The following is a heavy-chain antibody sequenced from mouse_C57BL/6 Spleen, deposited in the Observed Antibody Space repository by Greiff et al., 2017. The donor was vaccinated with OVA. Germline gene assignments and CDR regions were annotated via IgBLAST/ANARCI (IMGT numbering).Heavy chain of an antibody. V-gene: IGHV1-80*01. CDR1: GYAFSSYW. CDR2: IYPGDGDT. J-gene: IGHJ2*01. CDR3: AREGTTDPDY. Sequence: QVTLKVSGAELVKPGASVKISCKASGYAFSSYWMNWVKQRPGQGLEWIGQIYPGDGDTNYNGKFKGKATLTADKSSSTAYMQLSSLTSEDSAVYFCAREGTTDPDYWGQGTTLTVSS. D-gene: IGHD1-1*01.